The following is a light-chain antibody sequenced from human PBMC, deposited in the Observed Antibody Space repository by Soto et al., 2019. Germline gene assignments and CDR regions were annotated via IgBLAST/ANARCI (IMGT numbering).Light chain of an antibody. CDR1: SNDVGGYNY. J-gene: IGLJ3*02. CDR3: SSHGGINNVV. Sequence: QSALTQPPSASGSPGQSVTISCTGTSNDVGGYNYVSWYQQHSGKAPKLMIYEVTERPSGVPDRFSGSKSGNTASLTVSGLQAEDEADYYCSSHGGINNVVFGGGTKLTVL. V-gene: IGLV2-8*01. CDR2: EVT.